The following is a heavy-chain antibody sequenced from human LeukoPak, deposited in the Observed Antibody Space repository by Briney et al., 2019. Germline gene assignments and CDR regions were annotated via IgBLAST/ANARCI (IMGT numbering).Heavy chain of an antibody. CDR3: ARAVSYYDSSGYFFSY. V-gene: IGHV1-8*02. CDR1: GYTFTSYY. D-gene: IGHD3-22*01. Sequence: ASVKVSCKASGYTFTSYYMHWVRQATGQGLEWMGWMNPNSGNTGYAQKFQGRVTMTRDTSTSTVYMELSSLRSEDTAVYYCARAVSYYDSSGYFFSYWGQGTLVTVSS. CDR2: MNPNSGNT. J-gene: IGHJ4*02.